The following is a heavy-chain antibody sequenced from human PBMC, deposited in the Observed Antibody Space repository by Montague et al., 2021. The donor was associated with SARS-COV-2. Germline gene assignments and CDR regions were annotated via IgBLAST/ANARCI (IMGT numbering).Heavy chain of an antibody. CDR3: AREDRWNWFDP. D-gene: IGHD5-24*01. CDR2: IYYRGTT. J-gene: IGHJ5*02. CDR1: GGSISSDY. V-gene: IGHV4-59*01. Sequence: SETLSLTCSVSGGSISSDYWSWIRQSPGKGLEWIGYIYYRGTTNYNPSLKSRVTFSVDTSKNQFSLKLISVTAADTAVYFCAREDRWNWFDPGGQGVLLTVPS.